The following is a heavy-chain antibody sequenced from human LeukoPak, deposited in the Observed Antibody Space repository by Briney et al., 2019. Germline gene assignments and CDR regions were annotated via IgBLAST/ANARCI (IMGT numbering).Heavy chain of an antibody. Sequence: PGGSLRLSWTASGFTFGDYAMSWVRQAPVKGLEWVGFIRSKAYGGTTEYAASVKGRFTISRDDSKSIAYLQMNSLKTEDTAVYYCTRVKDTAMVNDYWGQGTLVTVSS. CDR2: IRSKAYGGTT. CDR3: TRVKDTAMVNDY. D-gene: IGHD5-18*01. V-gene: IGHV3-49*04. J-gene: IGHJ4*02. CDR1: GFTFGDYA.